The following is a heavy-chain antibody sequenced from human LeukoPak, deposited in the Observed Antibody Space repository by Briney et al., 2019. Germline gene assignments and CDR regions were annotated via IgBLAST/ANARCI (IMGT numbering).Heavy chain of an antibody. J-gene: IGHJ4*02. CDR2: ISSSSSYI. V-gene: IGHV3-21*01. Sequence: KPGGSLRLSCAASGFTFSSYSMNWVRQAPGKGLEWVSSISSSSSYIYYADSVKGRFTISRDNPKNSLYLQMNSLRAEDTAVYYCARRIAVAAGSEFDYWGQGTLVTVSS. CDR3: ARRIAVAAGSEFDY. D-gene: IGHD6-19*01. CDR1: GFTFSSYS.